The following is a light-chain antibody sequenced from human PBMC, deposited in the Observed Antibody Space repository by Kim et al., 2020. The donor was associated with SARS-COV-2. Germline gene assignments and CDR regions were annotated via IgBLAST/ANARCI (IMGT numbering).Light chain of an antibody. V-gene: IGKV3-11*01. CDR2: DAS. Sequence: SPGESATLSCRASQSVSSYLAWYQQKPGQAPRLLIYDASNRATGIPARFSGSGSGTDFTLTISSLEPEDFAVYYCQQRSNWPPSLTFGGGTKVEI. J-gene: IGKJ4*01. CDR3: QQRSNWPPSLT. CDR1: QSVSSY.